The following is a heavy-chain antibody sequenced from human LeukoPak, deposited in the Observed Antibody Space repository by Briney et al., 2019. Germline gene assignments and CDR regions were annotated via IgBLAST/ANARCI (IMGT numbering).Heavy chain of an antibody. CDR3: AKDRSVLAAAGTWGDY. V-gene: IGHV3-33*06. J-gene: IGHJ4*02. CDR2: IWYDGSNK. Sequence: PGRXXXXSCAAXGFTXSSYGMHWVRQAPGKGLEGVAVIWYDGSNKYYADSVKGRFTVSRDNSKNTLYLQMNSLRAEDTAVYYCAKDRSVLAAAGTWGDYWGQGTLVTVSS. D-gene: IGHD6-13*01. CDR1: GFTXSSYG.